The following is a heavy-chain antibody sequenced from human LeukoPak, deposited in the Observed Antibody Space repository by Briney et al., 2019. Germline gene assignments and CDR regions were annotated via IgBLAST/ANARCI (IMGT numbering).Heavy chain of an antibody. V-gene: IGHV3-11*04. J-gene: IGHJ4*02. CDR1: GFTFSDYY. CDR3: ARVSSSSLFDY. Sequence: VGSLRLSGVVSGFTFSDYYMSWIRHAPRKGLEWVSNISSSENTIYYADSVKGRFTISRDNAKKSLYLQMNSLRADDTAVYYCARVSSSSLFDYWGQGTMVTVSS. D-gene: IGHD6-13*01. CDR2: ISSSENTI.